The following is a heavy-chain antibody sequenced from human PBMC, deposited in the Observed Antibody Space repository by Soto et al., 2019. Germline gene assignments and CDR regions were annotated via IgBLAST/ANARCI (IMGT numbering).Heavy chain of an antibody. Sequence: EVQLLESGGGLVQPGGSLRLSCAASGFTFSSYAMSWVRQAPGKGLEWVSAISGSGGSIYYADSVKGRFTISRDNSKNTLYLQMNSLRAEDTAVYYCAKRRGQFDWLLTDWGQGTLVTVSS. CDR3: AKRRGQFDWLLTD. CDR1: GFTFSSYA. J-gene: IGHJ4*02. D-gene: IGHD3-9*01. V-gene: IGHV3-23*01. CDR2: ISGSGGSI.